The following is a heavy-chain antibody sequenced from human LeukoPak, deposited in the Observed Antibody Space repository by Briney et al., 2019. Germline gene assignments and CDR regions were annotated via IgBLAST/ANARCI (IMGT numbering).Heavy chain of an antibody. CDR3: AKDILRWSFDS. Sequence: QPGGSLRLSCAASGFTFSRNAMAWVRQAPGKGLEWVAGIGSDVNTHYAESVRGRFTISRDISKNTVSLQMSSLRAEDTAVYYCAKDILRWSFDSWGQGILVTVSS. CDR2: IGSDVNT. CDR1: GFTFSRNA. D-gene: IGHD4-23*01. J-gene: IGHJ4*02. V-gene: IGHV3-23*01.